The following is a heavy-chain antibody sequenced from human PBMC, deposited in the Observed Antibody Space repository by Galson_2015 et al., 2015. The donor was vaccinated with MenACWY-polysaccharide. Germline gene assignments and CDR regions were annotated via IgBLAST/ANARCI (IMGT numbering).Heavy chain of an antibody. CDR1: GDSVSSGSAA. CDR2: TYYRSKWNN. CDR3: AREPKQLPAPYSYYFFMDV. J-gene: IGHJ6*03. D-gene: IGHD2-2*01. Sequence: CAISGDSVSSGSAAWSWIRESPSRGLEWLGRTYYRSKWNNDYAVSVKSRIIITPDTSNNQVSLQLLSVTPEDTGVYFCAREPKQLPAPYSYYFFMDVWGKGTAVTVSS. V-gene: IGHV6-1*01.